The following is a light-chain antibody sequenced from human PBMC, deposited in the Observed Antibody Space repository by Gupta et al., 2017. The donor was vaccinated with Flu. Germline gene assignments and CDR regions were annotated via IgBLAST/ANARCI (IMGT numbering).Light chain of an antibody. J-gene: IGLJ3*02. Sequence: QSLLTQPPSASGTPGQRVTNISCGSSTNSGSNDVYWYQQLRGAAPQLLISNNDRRPSGVPDLFSGSTSGTSASLAISGLRCEDAADYYCAAQNDSVSVRVFGGGTKLTVL. CDR1: STNSGSND. V-gene: IGLV1-47*01. CDR3: AAQNDSVSVRV. CDR2: NND.